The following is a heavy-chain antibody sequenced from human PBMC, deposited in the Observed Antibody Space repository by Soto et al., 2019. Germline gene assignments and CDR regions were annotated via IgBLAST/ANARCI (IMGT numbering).Heavy chain of an antibody. CDR1: GFNFSDSY. J-gene: IGHJ5*02. D-gene: IGHD3-10*01. Sequence: QVQLVESGGDLVKPGGSLRLSCAASGFNFSDSYMSWIRQAPGKGLEWVSYIDSRGGSIDFADSVKGRFTISRDNAKNSLNLQMDSLRAEDTAVDYCARDALSLYGSNWFDPWGQGTLFTVSS. CDR2: IDSRGGSI. V-gene: IGHV3-11*01. CDR3: ARDALSLYGSNWFDP.